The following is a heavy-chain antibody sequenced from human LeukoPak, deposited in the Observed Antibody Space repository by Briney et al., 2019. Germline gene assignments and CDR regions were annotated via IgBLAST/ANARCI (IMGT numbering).Heavy chain of an antibody. D-gene: IGHD3-22*01. Sequence: GGSLRLSCAASGFPFSSYAMSWVRQAPGKGLEWVSAISGSGGSTYYADSVKGRFTISRDNSKNTLYLQMNSLRAEDTAVYYCAKAIDSSGYYPRPYYYYMDVWGKGTTVTVSS. V-gene: IGHV3-23*01. J-gene: IGHJ6*03. CDR2: ISGSGGST. CDR3: AKAIDSSGYYPRPYYYYMDV. CDR1: GFPFSSYA.